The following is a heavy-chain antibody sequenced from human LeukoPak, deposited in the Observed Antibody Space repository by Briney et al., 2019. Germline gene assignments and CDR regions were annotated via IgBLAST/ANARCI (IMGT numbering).Heavy chain of an antibody. CDR1: GGXTTSSY. V-gene: IGHV4-59*08. CDR3: ARRGDSGFFYAMDV. J-gene: IGHJ6*01. Sequence: SETLSLTCTVSGGXTTSSYCSWIRQPPGRGLEWIGYIYYSGSINYNPSLKSRVTISLDTSKNQFSLKLSSVTAADTAVYYCARRGDSGFFYAMDVWGQGTTVTVSS. CDR2: IYYSGSI. D-gene: IGHD2-21*01.